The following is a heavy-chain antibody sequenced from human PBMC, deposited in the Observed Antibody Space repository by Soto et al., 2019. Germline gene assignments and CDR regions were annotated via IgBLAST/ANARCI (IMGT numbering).Heavy chain of an antibody. J-gene: IGHJ5*02. CDR2: IYYSGST. CDR1: GVSISSSSYY. Sequence: SETLSLTCTVSGVSISSSSYYWGWIRQPPGKGLEWIGSIYYSGSTYYNPSLKSRVTISVDTSKNQFSLKLSSVTAADTAVYYCARDGGVDTLFGVTPMGWFDPWGQGTLVTVS. D-gene: IGHD3-3*01. CDR3: ARDGGVDTLFGVTPMGWFDP. V-gene: IGHV4-39*02.